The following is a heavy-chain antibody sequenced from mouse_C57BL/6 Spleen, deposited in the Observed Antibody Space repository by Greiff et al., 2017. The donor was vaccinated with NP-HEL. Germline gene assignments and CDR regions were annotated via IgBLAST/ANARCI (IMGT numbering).Heavy chain of an antibody. CDR2: INPNNGGT. Sequence: VQLKQSGPELVKPGASVKIPCKASGYTFTDYNMDWVKQSHGKSLEWIGDINPNNGGTIYNQKFKGKATLTVDKSSSTAYMELRSLTSEDTAVYYCASGADSSGFAYWGQGTLVTVSA. CDR3: ASGADSSGFAY. V-gene: IGHV1-18*01. D-gene: IGHD3-2*02. CDR1: GYTFTDYN. J-gene: IGHJ3*01.